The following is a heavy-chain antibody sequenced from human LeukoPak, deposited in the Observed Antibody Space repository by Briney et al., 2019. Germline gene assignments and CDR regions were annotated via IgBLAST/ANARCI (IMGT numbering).Heavy chain of an antibody. CDR3: AKGGIVHPFDY. Sequence: GGSLRLSCAASGFTFSSYSMNWVRQAPGKGLEWVSSISSSSSYIYYADSAKGRFTISRDNAKNSLYLQMNSLRAEDTAVYYCAKGGIVHPFDYWGQGTMVTVSS. CDR2: ISSSSSYI. CDR1: GFTFSSYS. D-gene: IGHD1-26*01. J-gene: IGHJ4*02. V-gene: IGHV3-21*04.